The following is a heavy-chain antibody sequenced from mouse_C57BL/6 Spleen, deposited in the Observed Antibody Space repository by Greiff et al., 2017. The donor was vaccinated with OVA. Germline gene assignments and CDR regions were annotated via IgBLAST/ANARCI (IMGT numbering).Heavy chain of an antibody. CDR1: GFNIKDDY. D-gene: IGHD3-2*02. Sequence: VQLKQSGAEPVRPGASVRLSCTASGFNIKDDYMHWVKQRPEQGLEWIGWIDPDNGNTEYASKFQGKATLTADTSSNPAYLQLSSLTSEDTAVYYCTKAGRLSYFDYWGQGTTLTVSS. V-gene: IGHV14-4*01. J-gene: IGHJ2*01. CDR3: TKAGRLSYFDY. CDR2: IDPDNGNT.